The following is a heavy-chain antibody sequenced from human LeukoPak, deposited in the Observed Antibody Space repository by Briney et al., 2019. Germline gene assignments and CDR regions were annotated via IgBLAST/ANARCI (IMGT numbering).Heavy chain of an antibody. CDR2: ISSGSSFM. Sequence: PGGSLRLSCAAFGFTFSRYSMNWVRQAPGKGLEWVSSISSGSSFMYYADSVKGRFTISRDNAKNSLYLQMNSLRAKDTALYYCARDYYDSSGSSWFDPWGQGTLVTVSS. J-gene: IGHJ5*02. D-gene: IGHD3-22*01. CDR3: ARDYYDSSGSSWFDP. V-gene: IGHV3-21*01. CDR1: GFTFSRYS.